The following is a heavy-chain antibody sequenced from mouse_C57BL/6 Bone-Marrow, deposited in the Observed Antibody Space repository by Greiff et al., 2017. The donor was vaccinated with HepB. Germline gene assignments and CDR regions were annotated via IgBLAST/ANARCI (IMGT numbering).Heavy chain of an antibody. Sequence: EVQGVESGGDLVKPGGSLKLSCAASGFTFSSYGMSWVRQTPDKRLEWVATISSGGSYAYYPDSVKGRFTISRDNAKNTLYLQMSSLKSEDTAMYYCARHLGFDYWGQGTTLTVSS. J-gene: IGHJ2*01. CDR3: ARHLGFDY. CDR2: ISSGGSYA. V-gene: IGHV5-6*01. D-gene: IGHD4-1*01. CDR1: GFTFSSYG.